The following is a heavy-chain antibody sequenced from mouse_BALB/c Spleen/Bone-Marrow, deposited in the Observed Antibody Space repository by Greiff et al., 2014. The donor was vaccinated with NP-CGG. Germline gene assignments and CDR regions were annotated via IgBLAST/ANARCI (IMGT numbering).Heavy chain of an antibody. CDR1: GFTFSRHG. J-gene: IGHJ4*01. D-gene: IGHD2-1*01. V-gene: IGHV5-6*01. CDR2: ISSGGSYT. Sequence: EVQLVESGGDLVKPGGSLKLSCAASGFTFSRHGMSWVRQTPDKRLEWVANISSGGSYTYYPDSVKGRFTISRDNAKNTLYLHMSSLKSEDTAMYYCARQYGNLGVMDYWGQGTSVTVSS. CDR3: ARQYGNLGVMDY.